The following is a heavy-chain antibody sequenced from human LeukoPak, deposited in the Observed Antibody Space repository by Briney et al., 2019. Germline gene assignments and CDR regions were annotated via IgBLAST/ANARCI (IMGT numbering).Heavy chain of an antibody. J-gene: IGHJ3*01. CDR3: ARHYGDACDG. V-gene: IGHV3-74*01. CDR1: GFTFSNYW. CDR2: INSDGSST. D-gene: IGHD4-17*01. Sequence: GGSLRLSCAASGFTFSNYWMHWVRQAPGKGLVWVSLINSDGSSTNYADSVKGRFTIYRDNAKNTLYLQMNSLRAEDTAVYYCARHYGDACDGWGQGTMVTVSS.